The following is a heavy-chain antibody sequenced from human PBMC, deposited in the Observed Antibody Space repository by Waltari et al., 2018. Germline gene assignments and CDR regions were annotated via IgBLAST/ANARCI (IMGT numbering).Heavy chain of an antibody. J-gene: IGHJ3*02. CDR1: GFTFSDST. Sequence: EVQLLESGGDLVQPGGSLKLSCAASGFTFSDSTVHWVRQASGRGLEWLGRMRSKADSYATAYAASVKGNFIISRDDSKNTAYLQMNSLRTEDTAVYYCTSGRRELHDGIDIWGQGTMVIVSS. V-gene: IGHV3-73*02. CDR2: MRSKADSYAT. CDR3: TSGRRELHDGIDI. D-gene: IGHD1-26*01.